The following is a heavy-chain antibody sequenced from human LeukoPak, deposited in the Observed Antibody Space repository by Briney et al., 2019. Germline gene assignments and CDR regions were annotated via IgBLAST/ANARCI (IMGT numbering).Heavy chain of an antibody. CDR1: GFTFSSYW. V-gene: IGHV3-7*01. Sequence: GGSLRLSCAASGFTFSSYWMSWVRQAPGKGGEGVADINQEGSEKYYVDSVKGGFTISRDNAKNSLYLQMNCLRAEDTAVYYCARDRYNWNDCLTDYWGQGTLVTVSS. J-gene: IGHJ4*02. CDR3: ARDRYNWNDCLTDY. D-gene: IGHD1-20*01. CDR2: INQEGSEK.